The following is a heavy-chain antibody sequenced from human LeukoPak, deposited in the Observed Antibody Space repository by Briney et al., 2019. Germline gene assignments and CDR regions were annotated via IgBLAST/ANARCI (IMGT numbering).Heavy chain of an antibody. CDR2: INSDGSST. Sequence: GGSLRLSCAASGFTFSSYWMHWVRHAPGKGLVWVSRINSDGSSTSYADSVKGRFTISRDNAKNTLYLQMNSLRAEDTAVYYCAKVRFCSGATCYPDDYWGQGTLVTVSS. V-gene: IGHV3-74*01. J-gene: IGHJ4*02. CDR3: AKVRFCSGATCYPDDY. CDR1: GFTFSSYW. D-gene: IGHD2-15*01.